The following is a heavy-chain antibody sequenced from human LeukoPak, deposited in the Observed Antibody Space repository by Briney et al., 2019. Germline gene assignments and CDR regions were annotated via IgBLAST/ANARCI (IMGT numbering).Heavy chain of an antibody. CDR1: GFTFSSYW. V-gene: IGHV3-21*01. J-gene: IGHJ6*04. D-gene: IGHD3-16*01. Sequence: GGSLRLSCAASGFTFSSYWMHWVRQAPGNGLEWVSSISSSSSYIYYADSVKGRFTISRGNAKNSLYLQMNSLRAEDTAVYYCARDGGGKYGIDVWGKGTTVTVSS. CDR2: ISSSSSYI. CDR3: ARDGGGKYGIDV.